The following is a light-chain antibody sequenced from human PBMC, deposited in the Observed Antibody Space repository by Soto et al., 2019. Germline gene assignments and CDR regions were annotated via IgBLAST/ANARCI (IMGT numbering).Light chain of an antibody. CDR1: QSISSW. J-gene: IGKJ1*01. CDR3: QQYNSYWT. CDR2: DAS. Sequence: DIQMTPSPSTLSASVGDRVTIPCRASQSISSWLAWYQQKPGKAPKLLIYDASSLESGVPSRFSGSGSGTEFTLTISSLQPDDFATYYCQQYNSYWTFGQGTKVDIK. V-gene: IGKV1-5*01.